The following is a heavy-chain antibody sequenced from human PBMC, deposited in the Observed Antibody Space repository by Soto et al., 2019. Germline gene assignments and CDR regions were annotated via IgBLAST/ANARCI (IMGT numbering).Heavy chain of an antibody. Sequence: EVQLLESGGGLVQPGGSLRLSCEASGFTFSNYVMSWVRQAPGKGLEWVSAITGSGGSTYYADSVKGRFTMSRDDPKNTLYLQMNSLRAEDTAVYYCAKIRDYYDSSGYPPYFFDYWGQGTLVTVSS. CDR1: GFTFSNYV. D-gene: IGHD3-22*01. CDR3: AKIRDYYDSSGYPPYFFDY. V-gene: IGHV3-23*01. J-gene: IGHJ4*02. CDR2: ITGSGGST.